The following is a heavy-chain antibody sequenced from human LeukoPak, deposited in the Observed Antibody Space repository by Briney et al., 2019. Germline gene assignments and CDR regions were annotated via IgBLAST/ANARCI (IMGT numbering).Heavy chain of an antibody. CDR2: FDPEDGET. D-gene: IGHD2-2*01. CDR3: ATEGCSSTSCYGGFDY. CDR1: GYTLTELS. Sequence: ASVKVSCKVSGYTLTELSMHWVRQAPGKGLEWMGGFDPEDGETIYAQKFQGGVTMTEDTSTDTAYMELSSLRSEDTAVYYRATEGCSSTSCYGGFDYWGQGTLVTVSS. V-gene: IGHV1-24*01. J-gene: IGHJ4*02.